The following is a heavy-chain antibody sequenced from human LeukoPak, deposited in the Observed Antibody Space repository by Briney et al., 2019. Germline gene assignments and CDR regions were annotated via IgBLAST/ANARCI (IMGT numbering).Heavy chain of an antibody. CDR3: AKGLSGYGQFDY. Sequence: PGGSLRLSCAASGFTFSNYAMTWVRQAPGKGLEWVSGMSGTGGITYYADSVKGRFTISRDNSKNTLYLQMHSLRAEDTAIYYCAKGLSGYGQFDYWGQGTLVTVSS. CDR2: MSGTGGIT. V-gene: IGHV3-23*01. J-gene: IGHJ4*02. CDR1: GFTFSNYA. D-gene: IGHD5-12*01.